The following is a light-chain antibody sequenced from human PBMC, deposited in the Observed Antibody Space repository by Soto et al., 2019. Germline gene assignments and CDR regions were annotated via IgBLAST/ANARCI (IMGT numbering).Light chain of an antibody. CDR2: KVS. Sequence: DIQMTQSPSTLSASVGDRVTITCRASQSISSWLAWYQQKPGKAPKILIYKVSKLESGVPSRFSGSGSGTELTLTSSSLQSDDFATYYCQQYNSYPVTFVQGPKLELK. CDR3: QQYNSYPVT. J-gene: IGKJ2*01. V-gene: IGKV1-5*03. CDR1: QSISSW.